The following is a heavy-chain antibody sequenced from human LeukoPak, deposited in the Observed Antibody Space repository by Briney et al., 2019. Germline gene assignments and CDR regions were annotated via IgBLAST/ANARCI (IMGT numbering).Heavy chain of an antibody. J-gene: IGHJ4*02. D-gene: IGHD1-26*01. V-gene: IGHV3-30*18. CDR3: AKESGSYHYYFDS. Sequence: PGGSLRLSCAASGFTFSSYGMHWVRQAPGKGLEGGAVISHDGSNKYYADSVKGRFTISRDNSKNTLYLQMNSLRAEDTAVYYCAKESGSYHYYFDSWGQGTLVTVSS. CDR2: ISHDGSNK. CDR1: GFTFSSYG.